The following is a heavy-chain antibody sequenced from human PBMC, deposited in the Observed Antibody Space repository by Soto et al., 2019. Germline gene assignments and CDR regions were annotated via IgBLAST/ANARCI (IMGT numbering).Heavy chain of an antibody. V-gene: IGHV4-4*02. CDR1: GGSISSNHW. Sequence: QVQLQESGPGLVRPSGTLSLTCAVSGGSISSNHWWSWVRQPPGKGLEWIGEVYHSGTTNHSPSLKSRVIISIDKSKNQFSLRLNSVTAADTAVYYCARGGISYSSGRDNWFDPWGQGTLVTVSS. CDR3: ARGGISYSSGRDNWFDP. D-gene: IGHD6-19*01. CDR2: VYHSGTT. J-gene: IGHJ5*02.